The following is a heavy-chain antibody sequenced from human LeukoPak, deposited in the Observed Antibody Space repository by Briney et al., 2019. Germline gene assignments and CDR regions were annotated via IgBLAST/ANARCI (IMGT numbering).Heavy chain of an antibody. CDR1: GFRVSSNY. CDR2: SYIGVTT. Sequence: GGSLRLSCAASGFRVSSNYMRWVRQAPGKGAEGVSVSYIGVTTYYADSVKGRFIISIDNSKNTLDLQVNSLSAEDTAVYYCAKGLDSSGGGYYFDYWGQGTLVTVSS. V-gene: IGHV3-53*01. D-gene: IGHD3-10*01. J-gene: IGHJ4*02. CDR3: AKGLDSSGGGYYFDY.